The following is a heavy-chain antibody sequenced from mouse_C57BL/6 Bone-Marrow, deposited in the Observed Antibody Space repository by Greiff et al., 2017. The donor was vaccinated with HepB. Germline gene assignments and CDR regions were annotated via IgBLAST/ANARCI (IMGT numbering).Heavy chain of an antibody. CDR3: ARRLMDYAMDY. CDR1: GYTFTDYN. Sequence: EVQVVESGPELVKPGASVKIPCKASGYTFTDYNMDWVKQSHGKSLEWIGDINPNNGGTIYNQKFKGKATLTVDKSSSTAYMELRSLTSEDTAVYYCARRLMDYAMDYWGQGTSVTVSS. CDR2: INPNNGGT. D-gene: IGHD1-1*02. V-gene: IGHV1-18*01. J-gene: IGHJ4*01.